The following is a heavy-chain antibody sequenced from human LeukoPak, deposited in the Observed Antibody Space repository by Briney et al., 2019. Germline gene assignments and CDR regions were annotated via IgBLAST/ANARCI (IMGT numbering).Heavy chain of an antibody. D-gene: IGHD4-11*01. V-gene: IGHV4-39*01. CDR1: GGSIGSSSYY. J-gene: IGHJ4*02. CDR3: ASLRERSYYARGFDY. CDR2: IYYSGST. Sequence: SETLSLTCTVSGGSIGSSSYYWGWIRQPPGKGLNWIGSIYYSGSTYYNPSLKSRVTISVDTSKNQFSLKLSSVTAADTAVYYCASLRERSYYARGFDYWGQGTLVTVSS.